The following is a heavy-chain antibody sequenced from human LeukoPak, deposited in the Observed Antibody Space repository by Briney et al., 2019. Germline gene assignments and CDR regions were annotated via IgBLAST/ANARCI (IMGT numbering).Heavy chain of an antibody. CDR2: INPNSGGT. D-gene: IGHD2-15*01. CDR1: EYTFTGYY. J-gene: IGHJ4*02. CDR3: ARDLDCSGGSCYDY. V-gene: IGHV1-2*02. Sequence: GASVKVSCKASEYTFTGYYMHWVRQAPGQGLEWMGWINPNSGGTNYAQKFQGRVTMTRDTSISTAYMELSRLRSGDTAVYYCARDLDCSGGSCYDYWGQGTLVTVSS.